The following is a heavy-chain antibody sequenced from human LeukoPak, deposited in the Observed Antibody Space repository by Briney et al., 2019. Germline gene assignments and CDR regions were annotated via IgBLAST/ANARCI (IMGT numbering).Heavy chain of an antibody. V-gene: IGHV3-7*01. CDR1: GFTFSSGW. D-gene: IGHD3-10*01. CDR3: ARDLRCRF. Sequence: GGSLSLSCAASGFTFSSGWLSWGRQGPGKGLEWVDNIKQDGSEKYYVDSVKGRFTISRDNAKNSLYLQMNSLRAEDTAVYYCARDLRCRFWGQGTLVTVSS. J-gene: IGHJ4*02. CDR2: IKQDGSEK.